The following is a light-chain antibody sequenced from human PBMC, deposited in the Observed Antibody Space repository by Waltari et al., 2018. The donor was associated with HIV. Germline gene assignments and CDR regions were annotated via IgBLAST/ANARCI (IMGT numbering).Light chain of an antibody. Sequence: VLTQPPSVSGTPGQRVTISCSGSRSNIGSTTVNWYMQMPGMAHNLVIRNDDERPSGVPGRFSGSKSGTSASLAISGLQTDDEADYFCAAWDDWLRGWVFGGGTKLTVL. J-gene: IGLJ3*02. CDR2: NDD. CDR3: AAWDDWLRGWV. CDR1: RSNIGSTT. V-gene: IGLV1-44*01.